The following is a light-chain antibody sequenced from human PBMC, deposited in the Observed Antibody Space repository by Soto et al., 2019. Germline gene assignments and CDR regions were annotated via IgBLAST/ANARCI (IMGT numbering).Light chain of an antibody. Sequence: IQRPQAPSSLSASVGDRVTITCRASQSISSWLAWYQQKPGKAPKLLIYKASSLESGVPSRFSGSGSGTEFTLTISSLQPDDFATYYCQQYNSYWTFGQGTKVDIK. V-gene: IGKV1-5*03. CDR3: QQYNSYWT. CDR1: QSISSW. CDR2: KAS. J-gene: IGKJ1*01.